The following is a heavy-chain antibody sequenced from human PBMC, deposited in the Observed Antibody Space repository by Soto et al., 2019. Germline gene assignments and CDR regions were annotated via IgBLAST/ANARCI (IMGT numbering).Heavy chain of an antibody. CDR2: IRHDGSEK. V-gene: IGHV3-7*01. D-gene: IGHD3-3*01. CDR3: AVFGSTTGFDY. Sequence: EVQLVESGGGLVQPGGSLRLSCAASGLLFSNYWMSWVRQAPGIGLEWVANIRHDGSEKYYVDSVKGPFTISRDNTKNSLYLQEQSLRDVEMVVYYCAVFGSTTGFDYWGQGPLVTVTS. CDR1: GLLFSNYW. J-gene: IGHJ4*02.